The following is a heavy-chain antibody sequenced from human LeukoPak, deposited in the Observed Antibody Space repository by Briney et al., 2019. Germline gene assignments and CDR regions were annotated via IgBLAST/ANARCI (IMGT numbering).Heavy chain of an antibody. D-gene: IGHD3-22*01. CDR2: ISVYNDNT. J-gene: IGHJ4*02. V-gene: IGHV1-18*01. Sequence: ASVKVSCKASGYTFTGYGITWVRQAPGQGLEWMGWISVYNDNTNYAQKFQGRVTMTTDTYTGTAYMELTSLRSDDTAVYYCTRDRRVRGYYDTSGYSCDYWGQGTLVTVSS. CDR3: TRDRRVRGYYDTSGYSCDY. CDR1: GYTFTGYG.